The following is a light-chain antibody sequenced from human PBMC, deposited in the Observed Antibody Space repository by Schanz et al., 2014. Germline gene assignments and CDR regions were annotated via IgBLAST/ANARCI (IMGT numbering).Light chain of an antibody. J-gene: IGKJ1*01. CDR2: GAS. CDR1: QSVDTL. V-gene: IGKV3-20*01. Sequence: EIVLTQSPATLSLSPGERATLSCRASQSVDTLLAWYQHKPGQAPRLLIYGASSRATGIPDRFSGSGSGTDFTLTISRLEPEDFAVYYCQQYSSSRTFGQGTKVEIK. CDR3: QQYSSSRT.